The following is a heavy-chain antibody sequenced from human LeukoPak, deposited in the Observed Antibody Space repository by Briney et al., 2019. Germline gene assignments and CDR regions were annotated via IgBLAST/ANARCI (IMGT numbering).Heavy chain of an antibody. CDR3: ARLKRDYYDSSGLVYFDY. D-gene: IGHD3-22*01. J-gene: IGHJ4*02. CDR2: IYYSGST. V-gene: IGHV4-59*08. Sequence: SETLSLTCTVSGGSISSYYWSWIRQPPGKGLEWIGYIYYSGSTNHNPSLKSRVTISVDTSKNQFSLKVTSVTAADTAVYYCARLKRDYYDSSGLVYFDYWGQGTLVTVSS. CDR1: GGSISSYY.